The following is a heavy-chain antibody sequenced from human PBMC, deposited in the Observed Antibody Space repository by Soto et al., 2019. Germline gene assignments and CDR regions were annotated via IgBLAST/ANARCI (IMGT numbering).Heavy chain of an antibody. V-gene: IGHV4-59*01. D-gene: IGHD3-10*01. J-gene: IGHJ4*01. CDR2: IHNSGST. CDR1: GGSITSYY. CDR3: ARRWSGTDY. Sequence: PSETLSLTCTVSGGSITSYYWSWIRQPPGKGLEWIGYIHNSGSTSYNPSLQSRVTISADASKNQFSLDLRSVTAADTAVYYCARRWSGTDYWGHGTLVTVSS.